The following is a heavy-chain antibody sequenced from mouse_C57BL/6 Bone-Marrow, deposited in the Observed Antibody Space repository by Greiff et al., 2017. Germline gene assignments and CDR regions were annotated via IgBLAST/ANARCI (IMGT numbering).Heavy chain of an antibody. D-gene: IGHD1-1*01. CDR1: GYTFTSYW. CDR3: ARRYYSSSKYYYAMDY. V-gene: IGHV1-64*01. Sequence: QVQLQQPGAELVKPGASVKLSCKASGYTFTSYWMHWVKQRPGQGLEWIGMIHPNSGSTNYNEKFKSKATLTVDKSSSTAYMQLSSLTSEDSAVYYCARRYYSSSKYYYAMDYWGRGTSVTVSS. CDR2: IHPNSGST. J-gene: IGHJ4*01.